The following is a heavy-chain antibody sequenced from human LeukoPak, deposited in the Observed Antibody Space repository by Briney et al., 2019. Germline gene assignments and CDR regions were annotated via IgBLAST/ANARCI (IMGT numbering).Heavy chain of an antibody. CDR3: ARDPPAVSINTYA. V-gene: IGHV3-66*01. CDR2: IFSHGET. J-gene: IGHJ4*02. CDR1: GFTVGNNY. D-gene: IGHD2-8*01. Sequence: GGSLRLSCAASGFTVGNNYMNWVRQAPGKGLEWVSLIFSHGETSYADSVKGRFTIPRDNSKNTLYLQMNGLRVEDTAVYYCARDPPAVSINTYAWGQGTLVTVSS.